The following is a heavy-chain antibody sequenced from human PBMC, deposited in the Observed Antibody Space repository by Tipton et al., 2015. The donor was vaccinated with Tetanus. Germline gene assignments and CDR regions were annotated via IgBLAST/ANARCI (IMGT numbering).Heavy chain of an antibody. D-gene: IGHD2-15*01. CDR3: ARDRTICSGGSCYGIPGAFDI. J-gene: IGHJ3*02. V-gene: IGHV4-31*02. CDR2: ISSRGST. Sequence: LRLSCTVSGGSVSSGAYCWSWIRQHPGKGLESIGCISSRGSTYYNPSLTSRVSISVDTSKNQFSLKLSSVTAADTAVYYCARDRTICSGGSCYGIPGAFDIWGQGTMVTVSS. CDR1: GGSVSSGAYC.